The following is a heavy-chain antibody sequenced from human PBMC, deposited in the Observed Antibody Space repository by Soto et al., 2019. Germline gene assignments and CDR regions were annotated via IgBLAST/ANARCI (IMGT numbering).Heavy chain of an antibody. Sequence: SETLSLTCAVYGGSFSGYYWTWIRQPPGTGLEWIGEINHSGSTNYNPSLKSRVTISVDTSKNQFSLKLSSVTAADTAVYYCARVPMVRGVHFDYWGQGTQVTVSS. CDR1: GGSFSGYY. CDR2: INHSGST. CDR3: ARVPMVRGVHFDY. V-gene: IGHV4-34*01. J-gene: IGHJ4*02. D-gene: IGHD3-10*01.